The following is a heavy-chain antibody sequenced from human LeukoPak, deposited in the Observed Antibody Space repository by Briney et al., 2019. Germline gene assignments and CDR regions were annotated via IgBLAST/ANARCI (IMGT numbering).Heavy chain of an antibody. Sequence: SETLSLTCSASGGSISGYYWSWIRQPPGKGLEWIGYIYYSGSTNYNPSLKSRVTISVDTSKNQFSLKLSSVTAADTAVYYCARRDQGYFDYWGQGTLVTVSS. CDR2: IYYSGST. J-gene: IGHJ4*02. V-gene: IGHV4-59*08. D-gene: IGHD2-2*01. CDR3: ARRDQGYFDY. CDR1: GGSISGYY.